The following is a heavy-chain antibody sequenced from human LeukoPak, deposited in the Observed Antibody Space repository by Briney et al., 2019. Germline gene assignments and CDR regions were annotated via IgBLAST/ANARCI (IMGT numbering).Heavy chain of an antibody. CDR2: IIPILGIA. D-gene: IGHD5-24*01. CDR1: GGTFSSYA. Sequence: SVKVSCKASGGTFSSYAISWVRQAPGQGLEWMGRIIPILGIANYAQKFQGRVTITADKSTSTAYMELSSLRSEDTAVYYCTRAVEMATNFFDYWGQGTLVTVSS. J-gene: IGHJ4*02. V-gene: IGHV1-69*04. CDR3: TRAVEMATNFFDY.